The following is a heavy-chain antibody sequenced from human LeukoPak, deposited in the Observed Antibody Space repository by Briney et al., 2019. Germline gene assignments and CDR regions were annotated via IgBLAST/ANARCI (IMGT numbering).Heavy chain of an antibody. V-gene: IGHV1-8*02. J-gene: IGHJ4*02. D-gene: IGHD1-26*01. Sequence: ASVKVSCKASGYTFTGYYMHWVRQATGQGLEWMGWMNPNSGNTGYAQKFQGRVTMTRNTSISTAYMELSSLRSEDTAVYYCARDRTSEEVGASDYWGQGTLVTVSS. CDR3: ARDRTSEEVGASDY. CDR2: MNPNSGNT. CDR1: GYTFTGYY.